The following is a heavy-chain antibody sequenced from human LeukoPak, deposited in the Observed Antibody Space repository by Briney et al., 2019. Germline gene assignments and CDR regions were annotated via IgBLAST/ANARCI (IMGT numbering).Heavy chain of an antibody. CDR1: GYTFTGYY. Sequence: ASVKVSCKASGYTFTGYYMHWVRQAPGQGLEWMGWTNPNSGGTNYAQKFQGRVTMTRDTSISTAYMELSRLRSDDTAVYYCAGDYAGVYYMDVWGKGTTVTVSS. D-gene: IGHD2-8*01. CDR3: AGDYAGVYYMDV. J-gene: IGHJ6*03. V-gene: IGHV1-2*02. CDR2: TNPNSGGT.